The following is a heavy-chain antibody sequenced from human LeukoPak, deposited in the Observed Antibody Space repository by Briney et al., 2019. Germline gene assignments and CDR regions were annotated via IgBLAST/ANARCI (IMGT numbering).Heavy chain of an antibody. CDR2: IYYTGNT. CDR3: ARVRKRANYDFWSGYFPGAYYYMDV. D-gene: IGHD3-3*01. CDR1: GESIMGYY. J-gene: IGHJ6*03. V-gene: IGHV4-39*07. Sequence: SETLSLTCSVSGESIMGYYWGWIRQPPGKGLEWIGNIYYTGNTYYNSSLKSRVTISVDTSKNQFSLKLSSVTAADTAVYYCARVRKRANYDFWSGYFPGAYYYMDVWGKGTTVTVSS.